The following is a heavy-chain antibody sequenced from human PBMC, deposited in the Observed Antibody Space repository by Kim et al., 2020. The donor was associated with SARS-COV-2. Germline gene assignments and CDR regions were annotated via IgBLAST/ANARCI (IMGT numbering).Heavy chain of an antibody. CDR3: AIPPVVVVAGTRNDAFVI. CDR1: GGSISSSSYY. Sequence: SETLSLTCTVSGGSISSSSYYWGWIRQPPGKGLEWIGSIYYSGSTYYNPSLKSRVTISVDTSKNQFSLKLSSVTAADTAVYYCAIPPVVVVAGTRNDAFVIWGQGAMVTVSS. CDR2: IYYSGST. J-gene: IGHJ3*02. D-gene: IGHD2-15*01. V-gene: IGHV4-39*01.